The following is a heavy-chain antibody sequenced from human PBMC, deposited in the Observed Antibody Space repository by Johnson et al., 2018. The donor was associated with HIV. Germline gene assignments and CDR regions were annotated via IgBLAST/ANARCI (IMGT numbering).Heavy chain of an antibody. D-gene: IGHD2-8*02. CDR3: ARDCTGGVCLNDAFDI. Sequence: QMLLVESGGGVVQPGRSLRLSCAASGFTFSSYVMHWVRQAPGNGLEWVSVIYSGGSTYYADSVKGRFTISRDNSKNTLYLQMNSLRAEDTAVYYCARDCTGGVCLNDAFDIWGQGTMVTVSS. CDR1: GFTFSSYV. CDR2: IYSGGST. J-gene: IGHJ3*02. V-gene: IGHV3-NL1*01.